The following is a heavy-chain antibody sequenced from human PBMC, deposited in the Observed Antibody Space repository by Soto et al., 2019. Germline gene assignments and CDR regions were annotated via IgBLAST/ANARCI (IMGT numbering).Heavy chain of an antibody. Sequence: PSETLSLTCSVSGGSISSGGYYWNWIRQHPERGLEWIGYIYYSGNTVLNPSLTSRATIPRDTSKNEFSLPLTSLTAPDTAVYFCARGSGGAVADFDYWGQGTLGTVAS. CDR3: ARGSGGAVADFDY. V-gene: IGHV4-31*03. D-gene: IGHD6-19*01. CDR1: GGSISSGGYY. J-gene: IGHJ4*02. CDR2: IYYSGNT.